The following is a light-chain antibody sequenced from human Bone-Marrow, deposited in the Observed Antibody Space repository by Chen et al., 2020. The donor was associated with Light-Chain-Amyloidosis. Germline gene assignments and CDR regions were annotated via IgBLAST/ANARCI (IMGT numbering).Light chain of an antibody. V-gene: IGLV3-25*03. CDR3: QSADSSGTYEVI. Sequence: SYELTQPPSVSVSPGQTARITCSGDDLPTKYAYWYQQKPGQAPVLVIHRDTERPSGISERLSGSSSGTTARLTISGVQAEDEADYHCQSADSSGTYEVIFGGGTKLTVL. J-gene: IGLJ2*01. CDR2: RDT. CDR1: DLPTKY.